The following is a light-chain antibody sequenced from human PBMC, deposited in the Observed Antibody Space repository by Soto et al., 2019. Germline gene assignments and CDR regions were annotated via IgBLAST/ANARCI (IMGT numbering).Light chain of an antibody. V-gene: IGKV3-11*01. CDR1: QSVSSY. J-gene: IGKJ3*01. Sequence: EIVLTQSPATLSLSPGERATLSCRASQSVSSYLSWYQQKPGQAPRLLIYDASTRATGIPARFSGSGSGTGFTLTISSLEPEDFAVYYCQQRSNWPLLTFGPGTKVDIK. CDR3: QQRSNWPLLT. CDR2: DAS.